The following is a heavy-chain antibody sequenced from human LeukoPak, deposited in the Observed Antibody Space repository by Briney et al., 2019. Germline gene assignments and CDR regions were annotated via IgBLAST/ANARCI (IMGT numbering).Heavy chain of an antibody. CDR1: GFTFSVYS. CDR2: ISSSTSYI. D-gene: IGHD5-18*01. Sequence: GGSLRLSCAASGFTFSVYSMNWVRQAPGKGLEWVSSISSSTSYIYYADSVKGRFTISRDNPKNTLYLQMNSLRIEDTALYYCARDGDSINTYGYGGFFDFWGQGTLVTVSS. CDR3: ARDGDSINTYGYGGFFDF. J-gene: IGHJ4*02. V-gene: IGHV3-21*01.